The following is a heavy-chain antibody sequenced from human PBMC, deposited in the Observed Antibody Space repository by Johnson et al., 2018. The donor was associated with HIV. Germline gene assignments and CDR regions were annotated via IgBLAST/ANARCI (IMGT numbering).Heavy chain of an antibody. CDR3: TRLYSSGWYGSAFDI. V-gene: IGHV3-49*04. Sequence: EVQLVESGGGVVQPGRSLRLSCTASGFTFGDYAMSWVRQAPGKGLEWVGFIRSKAYGGTTEYAASVKGRFIISRDDSKSIAYLQMNSLKTEDTAVYYCTRLYSSGWYGSAFDIWGQGTMVTVSS. CDR1: GFTFGDYA. D-gene: IGHD6-19*01. J-gene: IGHJ3*02. CDR2: IRSKAYGGTT.